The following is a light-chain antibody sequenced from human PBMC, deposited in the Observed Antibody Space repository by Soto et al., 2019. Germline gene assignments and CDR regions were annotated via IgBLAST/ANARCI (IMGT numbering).Light chain of an antibody. Sequence: QSVLTQSPSASASLGASVKLTCTLSSGHSSYAIAWHQKQPGKGPRYLMDLNNDGSHTKGDGIPDRFSGSSSGADRYLIISSLQSEDEADYYCQTWGTGFQFFGGGTKADRP. J-gene: IGLJ2*01. CDR1: SGHSSYA. CDR2: LNNDGSH. V-gene: IGLV4-69*01. CDR3: QTWGTGFQF.